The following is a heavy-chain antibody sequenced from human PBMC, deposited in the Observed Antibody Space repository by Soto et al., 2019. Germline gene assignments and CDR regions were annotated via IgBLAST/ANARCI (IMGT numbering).Heavy chain of an antibody. CDR3: ASLYGWAPDS. J-gene: IGHJ4*02. D-gene: IGHD4-17*01. CDR2: IYYSGST. CDR1: GGSIRSYY. V-gene: IGHV4-59*08. Sequence: QVQLQESGPGLVKPSETLSLTCTVSGGSIRSYYWSWIRQPPGKGLEWIGYIYYSGSTNYNPSLKSRATLSVDTSKNQFSLKLSSVTAADTAVYYCASLYGWAPDSWGQGTLVTVSS.